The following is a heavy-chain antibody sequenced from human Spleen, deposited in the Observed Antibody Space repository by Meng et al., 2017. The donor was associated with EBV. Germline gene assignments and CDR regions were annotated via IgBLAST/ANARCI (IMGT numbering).Heavy chain of an antibody. D-gene: IGHD3-10*01. CDR3: ARGHGFYYH. J-gene: IGHJ4*02. V-gene: IGHV3-11*01. CDR1: GFTFSDSY. CDR2: IMTRRTNK. Sequence: QVQLVESGGGLVPPRTPLTLSLATSGFTFSDSYMSWIRQAPGKGLEWLSYIMTRRTNKQSADSLKGRFTISRDDAENSLYLQMHSLTADDTAVYYCARGHGFYYHLGPGTLVTVSS.